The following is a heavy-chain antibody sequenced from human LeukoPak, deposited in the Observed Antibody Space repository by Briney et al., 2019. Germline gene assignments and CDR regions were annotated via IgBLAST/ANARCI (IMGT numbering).Heavy chain of an antibody. CDR3: ARVVGPMVRGVIIGPPGY. D-gene: IGHD3-10*01. Sequence: GGSLRLSCAASGFTFSSYSMNWVRQAPGKGLEWVSSISSSSSYIYYADSVKGRFIISRDNAKNSLYLQMNSLRAEDTAVYYCARVVGPMVRGVIIGPPGYWGQGTLVTVSS. CDR1: GFTFSSYS. CDR2: ISSSSSYI. J-gene: IGHJ4*02. V-gene: IGHV3-21*01.